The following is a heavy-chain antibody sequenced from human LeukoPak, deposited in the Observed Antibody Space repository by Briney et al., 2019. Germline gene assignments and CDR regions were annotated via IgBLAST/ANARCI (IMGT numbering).Heavy chain of an antibody. CDR3: ARIRIGPGSSYYYYYMDV. Sequence: SGPTLVNPTQTLTLTCTFSGFSLSTSGMCVSWIRQPPGKALEWLARIDWDDDKYYSTSLKTRLTISNDTSKNQVVLTMTNMDPVDTATYYCARIRIGPGSSYYYYYMDVWGKGTTVTISS. D-gene: IGHD3-10*01. CDR1: GFSLSTSGMC. CDR2: IDWDDDK. V-gene: IGHV2-70*11. J-gene: IGHJ6*03.